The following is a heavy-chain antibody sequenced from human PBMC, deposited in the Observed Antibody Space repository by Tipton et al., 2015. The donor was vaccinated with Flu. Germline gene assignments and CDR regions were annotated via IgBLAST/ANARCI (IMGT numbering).Heavy chain of an antibody. J-gene: IGHJ3*02. CDR3: ARVYSSSSGRNAFDI. D-gene: IGHD6-6*01. V-gene: IGHV3-7*01. Sequence: GSLRLSCAASGFTFSTYWMSWVRQAPGKGLEWVANIKQDGSEKYYVDSVKGRFTISRDNAKNSLYLQMNSLRAEDTAVYYCARVYSSSSGRNAFDIWGQGTMVTVSS. CDR1: GFTFSTYW. CDR2: IKQDGSEK.